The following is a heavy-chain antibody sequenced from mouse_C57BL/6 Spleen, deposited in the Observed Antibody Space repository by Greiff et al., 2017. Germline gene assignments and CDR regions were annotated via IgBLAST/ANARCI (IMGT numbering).Heavy chain of an antibody. CDR1: GYTFTSYW. CDR3: ATLYDCTSPPDDAMDY. D-gene: IGHD6-1*01. Sequence: QVQLQQPGAELVMPGASVKLSCKASGYTFTSYWMRWVKQRPGQGLEWIGEIDPSDSYTNYNQKFKGKSTLTADKSSSTAYMQLSSLTSEDSAVYYCATLYDCTSPPDDAMDYWGQGTSVTVSS. J-gene: IGHJ4*01. V-gene: IGHV1-69*01. CDR2: IDPSDSYT.